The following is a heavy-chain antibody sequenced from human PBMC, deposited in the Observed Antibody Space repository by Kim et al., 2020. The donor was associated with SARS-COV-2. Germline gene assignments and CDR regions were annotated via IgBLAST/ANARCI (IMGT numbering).Heavy chain of an antibody. CDR1: GGSISSENDY. CDR3: AKYRGDGSGGCCYTGLDS. CDR2: IHYSGNT. V-gene: IGHV4-61*02. J-gene: IGHJ4*02. D-gene: IGHD2-15*01. Sequence: SETLSLTCTVAGGSISSENDYWSWIRQPAGKGLEWNGRIHYSGNTNYNSSLRSRVTISVNTSKNQFSLKLSSGTAADAAFYFCAKYRGDGSGGCCYTGLDSWGQGTLVTVSS.